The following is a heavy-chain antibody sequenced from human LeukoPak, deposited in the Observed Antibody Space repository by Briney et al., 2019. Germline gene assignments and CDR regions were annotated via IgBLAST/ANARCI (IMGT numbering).Heavy chain of an antibody. Sequence: ASVKVSCKASGYTFTSYGISWVRQAPGQGLEWMGWISAYNGNTNYAQKLQGRVTMTTDTSTGTAYMELRSLRSDDTAVYYCARDVSLYCSSTSCYRDYYYYGMDVRGQGTTVTVSS. CDR2: ISAYNGNT. CDR3: ARDVSLYCSSTSCYRDYYYYGMDV. D-gene: IGHD2-2*01. CDR1: GYTFTSYG. J-gene: IGHJ6*02. V-gene: IGHV1-18*01.